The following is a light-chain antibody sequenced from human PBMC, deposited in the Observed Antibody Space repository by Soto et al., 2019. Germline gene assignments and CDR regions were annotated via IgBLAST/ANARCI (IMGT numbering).Light chain of an antibody. V-gene: IGLV1-47*01. CDR1: SSNIGSKY. Sequence: QSVLTQPPSASGTPGQRVTISCSGSSSNIGSKYVYWYQQLPGTAPKLLMYRNNQRPSGVPHRFSGSKSGTSASLAISGLRSEDEADYYCAAWDAGVSGPAFGGGTKLTVL. J-gene: IGLJ2*01. CDR2: RNN. CDR3: AAWDAGVSGPA.